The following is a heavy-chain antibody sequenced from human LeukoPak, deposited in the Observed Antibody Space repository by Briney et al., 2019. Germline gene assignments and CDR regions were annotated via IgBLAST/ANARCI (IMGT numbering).Heavy chain of an antibody. CDR3: ARRRCSSTSCSDY. Sequence: PSETLSLTCTVPGGSISSSSYYWGWIRQPPGKGLEWIGSIYYSGSTYYNPSLKSRVTISVDTSKNQFSLKLSSVTAADTAVYYCARRRCSSTSCSDYWGQGTLVTVSS. V-gene: IGHV4-39*01. CDR2: IYYSGST. D-gene: IGHD2-2*01. J-gene: IGHJ4*02. CDR1: GGSISSSSYY.